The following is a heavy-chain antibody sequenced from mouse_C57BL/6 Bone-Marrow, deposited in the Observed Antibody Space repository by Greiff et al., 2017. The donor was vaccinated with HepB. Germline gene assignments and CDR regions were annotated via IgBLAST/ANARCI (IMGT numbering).Heavy chain of an antibody. D-gene: IGHD1-1*01. V-gene: IGHV5-17*01. CDR3: ARREHYDGSSYPGWFAY. Sequence: EVQGVESGGGLVKPGGSLKLSCAASGFTFSDYGMHWVRQAPEKGLEWVAYISSGSSTIYYADTVKGRFTISRDNAKNTLFLQMTSLRSEDTAMYYCARREHYDGSSYPGWFAYWGQGTLVTVSA. CDR2: ISSGSSTI. CDR1: GFTFSDYG. J-gene: IGHJ3*01.